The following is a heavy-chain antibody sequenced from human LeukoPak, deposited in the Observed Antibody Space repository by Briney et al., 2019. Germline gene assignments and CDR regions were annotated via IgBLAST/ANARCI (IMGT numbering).Heavy chain of an antibody. V-gene: IGHV3-23*01. D-gene: IGHD1-26*01. CDR3: AKDDQSFNSMWDYLDS. Sequence: PGGSLRLSCAASGFDFSTYAMSWVRQAPGKGLEWVSGIGGGDTPYADSVKGRFTISRDNSKSTVELHMSSLRVEDTAVYYCAKDDQSFNSMWDYLDSWGRGTLVTVSS. CDR1: GFDFSTYA. CDR2: IGGGDT. J-gene: IGHJ4*02.